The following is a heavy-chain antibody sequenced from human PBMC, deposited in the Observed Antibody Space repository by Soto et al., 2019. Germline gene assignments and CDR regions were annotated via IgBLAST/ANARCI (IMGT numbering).Heavy chain of an antibody. V-gene: IGHV4-59*02. Sequence: SVTLSLPCHVCGSYVTTYYLCWIRQCTGKGLEWIGYISNSGNTNYNPSLKSRVTISLDTSKNHFSLKMRSVTAADTAVYYCARRGSTWYSWFDPWGQGTLGTVSS. D-gene: IGHD6-13*01. J-gene: IGHJ5*02. CDR2: ISNSGNT. CDR3: ARRGSTWYSWFDP. CDR1: GSYVTTYY.